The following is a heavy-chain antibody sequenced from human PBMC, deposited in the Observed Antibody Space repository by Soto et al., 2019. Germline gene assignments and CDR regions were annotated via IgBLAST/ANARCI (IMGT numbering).Heavy chain of an antibody. CDR3: ARDIVVVVAATWGGSYGMDV. V-gene: IGHV1-69*13. CDR1: GGTFSSYA. D-gene: IGHD2-15*01. J-gene: IGHJ6*02. Sequence: GASVKVSCKASGGTFSSYAISWVRQAPGQGLEWMGGIIPIFGTANYAQKFQGRVTITADESTSTAYMELSSLRSEDTAVYYCARDIVVVVAATWGGSYGMDVWGQGTAVTVSS. CDR2: IIPIFGTA.